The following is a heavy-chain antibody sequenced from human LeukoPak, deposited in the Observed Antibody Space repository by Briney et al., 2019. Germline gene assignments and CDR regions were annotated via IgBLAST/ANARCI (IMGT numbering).Heavy chain of an antibody. CDR2: INPNSGGT. D-gene: IGHD3-3*01. V-gene: IGHV1-2*02. J-gene: IGHJ4*02. CDR3: ARDSTIFGVGYIGGGFDY. CDR1: GGTFSSYA. Sequence: ASVKVSCTASGGTFSSYAISWVRQAPGQGLEWMGWINPNSGGTNYAQKFQGRVTMTRDTSISTEYMELSRLRSDDTAVYYCARDSTIFGVGYIGGGFDYWGQGTLVTVSS.